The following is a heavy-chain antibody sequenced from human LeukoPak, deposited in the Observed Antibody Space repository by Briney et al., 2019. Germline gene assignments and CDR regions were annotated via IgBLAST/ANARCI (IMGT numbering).Heavy chain of an antibody. V-gene: IGHV4-34*01. J-gene: IGHJ4*02. CDR1: GGSFSGYY. CDR2: INHSGST. Sequence: PSETLSLTCAVYGGSFSGYYWSWIRQPPGKGLEWIGEINHSGSTNYNPSLKSRVTISVDTSKNQFSLKLGSVTAADTAVYYCASRVNTAMVTTPFDYWGQGTLVTVSS. D-gene: IGHD5-18*01. CDR3: ASRVNTAMVTTPFDY.